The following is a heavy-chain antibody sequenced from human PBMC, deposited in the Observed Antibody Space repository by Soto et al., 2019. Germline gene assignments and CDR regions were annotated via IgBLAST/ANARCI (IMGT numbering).Heavy chain of an antibody. CDR2: VNPNGGST. CDR1: GYTFTNFY. J-gene: IGHJ4*02. D-gene: IGHD6-25*01. V-gene: IGHV1-46*01. CDR3: ARRLASGDY. Sequence: QVQLVQSGAEVKEPGASVKISSKGSGYTFTNFYIHWLRQAPGQGLECMGIVNPNGGSTNYAQNFKGRITISRDTSTSTVYMDLSSLRSEDTAVYYCARRLASGDYWGQGTLVTVSS.